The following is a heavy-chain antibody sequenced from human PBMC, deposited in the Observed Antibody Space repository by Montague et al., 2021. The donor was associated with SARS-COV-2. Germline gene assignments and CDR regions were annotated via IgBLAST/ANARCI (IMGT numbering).Heavy chain of an antibody. J-gene: IGHJ4*02. CDR2: ISVSGST. V-gene: IGHV4-59*08. Sequence: SETLSLTCTVSGGSISSFYWSWFRQPPGKGLEWIGYISVSGSTNYNPSLTSRVTMSVDTPKNQFSLKVNSVTAADTAVYYCARHYSATLPAVYWGQGTLVTVSS. CDR1: GGSISSFY. D-gene: IGHD2-15*01. CDR3: ARHYSATLPAVY.